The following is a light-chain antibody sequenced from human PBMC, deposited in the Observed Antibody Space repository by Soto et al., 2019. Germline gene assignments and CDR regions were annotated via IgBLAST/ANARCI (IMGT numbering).Light chain of an antibody. CDR2: GAS. J-gene: IGKJ1*01. CDR3: QQYCSSGT. CDR1: QSVGRRY. V-gene: IGKV3-20*01. Sequence: EIGLTQSPCNLSLSPGERATLSCRASQSVGRRYLAWYQQQPGQAPRLLIDGASNRAAGTPNRFSGGGSRTDFPLTISRLDAEFSAEYCYQQYCSSGTFGQGTKVDIK.